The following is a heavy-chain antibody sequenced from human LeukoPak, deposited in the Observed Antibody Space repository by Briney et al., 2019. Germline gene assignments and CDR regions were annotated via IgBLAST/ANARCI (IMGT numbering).Heavy chain of an antibody. CDR3: ASPGVGGDYAFDI. J-gene: IGHJ3*02. CDR1: GGTFSSYT. D-gene: IGHD2-21*02. Sequence: GASVKVSCKASGGTFSSYTISWVRQAPGQGLEWMGRIIPILGIANYAQKFQGRVTITADKSTSTAYMELSSLRSEDTAVYYCASPGVGGDYAFDIWGQGTMVTVSS. V-gene: IGHV1-69*02. CDR2: IIPILGIA.